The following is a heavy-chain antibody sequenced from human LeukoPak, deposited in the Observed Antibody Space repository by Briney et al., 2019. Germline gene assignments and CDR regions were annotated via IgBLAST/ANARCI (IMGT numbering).Heavy chain of an antibody. Sequence: KPSETLSLTCTVSGGSISSSSYHWGWIRQPPGKGLEWIGSIYYSGTTDYNPSLKSRVTISIDTPKNEFSLKLCSVSAADTAVYYCARRPGYFDYWGQGILVTVSS. CDR2: IYYSGTT. CDR3: ARRPGYFDY. D-gene: IGHD1-1*01. CDR1: GGSISSSSYH. J-gene: IGHJ4*02. V-gene: IGHV4-39*01.